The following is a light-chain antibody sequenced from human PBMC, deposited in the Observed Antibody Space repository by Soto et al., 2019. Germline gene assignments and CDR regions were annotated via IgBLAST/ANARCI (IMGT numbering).Light chain of an antibody. CDR1: SSDVGGYNY. CDR2: AVS. Sequence: QSALTQPASVSGSPGQSITISCTGTSSDVGGYNYVSWYQQHPGKAPKLMIYAVSDRPSGVSNRFSGAKSGNTASLTVSGLQADDEADYYCSSYTRSSTLPVVFGRGTKVTVL. J-gene: IGLJ2*01. CDR3: SSYTRSSTLPVV. V-gene: IGLV2-14*03.